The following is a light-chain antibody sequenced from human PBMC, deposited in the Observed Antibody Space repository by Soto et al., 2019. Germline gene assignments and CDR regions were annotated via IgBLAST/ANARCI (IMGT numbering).Light chain of an antibody. Sequence: EIVLTQSPGTLSFSPGERATLSCRASQSVSTDYLAWYQQKPGHAPRLLIYGASSRAAGVPDRFGGSGSGTDFTLSISRLEPEDFAVYYCHKYGDSPFTFGPGTKVDI. CDR2: GAS. V-gene: IGKV3-20*01. CDR3: HKYGDSPFT. J-gene: IGKJ3*01. CDR1: QSVSTDY.